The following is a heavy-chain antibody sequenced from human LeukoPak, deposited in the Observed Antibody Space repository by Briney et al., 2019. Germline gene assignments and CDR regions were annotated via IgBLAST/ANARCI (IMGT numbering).Heavy chain of an antibody. CDR1: GFTVSSNY. D-gene: IGHD1-26*01. CDR2: IYSGGST. J-gene: IGHJ3*02. Sequence: PGGSLRLSCAASGFTVSSNYMSWVRQAPGKGLEWVSVIYSGGSTYYADSVKGRFTISRHNSKNTLYLQMNSLRAEDTAVYYCAREVWELLPQNGAFDIWGQGTMVTVSS. CDR3: AREVWELLPQNGAFDI. V-gene: IGHV3-53*04.